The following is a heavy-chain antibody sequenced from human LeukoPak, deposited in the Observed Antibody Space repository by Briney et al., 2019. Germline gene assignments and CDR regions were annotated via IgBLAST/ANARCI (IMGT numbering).Heavy chain of an antibody. CDR2: INPNGGGT. CDR1: GYTFTGYY. J-gene: IGHJ3*02. Sequence: ASVKVSCKASGYTFTGYYMHWVRQAPGQGLEWMGWINPNGGGTNYAQKFQGRVTMTRDTSISTAYMELSRLRSDDTAVYYCAVGGLGLISAFDIWGQGTMVTVSS. CDR3: AVGGLGLISAFDI. V-gene: IGHV1-2*02. D-gene: IGHD3-10*01.